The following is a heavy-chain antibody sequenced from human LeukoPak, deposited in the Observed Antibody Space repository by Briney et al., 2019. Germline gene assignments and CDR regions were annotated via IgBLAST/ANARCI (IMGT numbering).Heavy chain of an antibody. J-gene: IGHJ6*02. Sequence: ASVTVSCTASGGTFSSYAISWVRQAPGQGLEWMGWINPNSGGTNYAQKFQGWVTMTRDTSISTAYMELSRLRSDDTAVYYCARDWIRGGGSFRYYGMDVWGQGTTVTVSS. CDR2: INPNSGGT. CDR1: GGTFSSYA. V-gene: IGHV1-2*04. D-gene: IGHD2-15*01. CDR3: ARDWIRGGGSFRYYGMDV.